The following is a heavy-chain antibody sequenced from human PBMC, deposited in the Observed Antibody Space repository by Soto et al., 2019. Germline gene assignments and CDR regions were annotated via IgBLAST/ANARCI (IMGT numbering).Heavy chain of an antibody. CDR2: ISSSGGST. V-gene: IGHV3-23*01. CDR3: MRPAPRGRHYFYFGMDV. D-gene: IGHD3-10*01. J-gene: IGHJ6*02. CDR1: GFTFSSYA. Sequence: GGSLRLSFAASGFTFSSYAMSWVRQAPGKGLEWVSGISSSGGSTYYADSVKGRFTISRDNSKNTLFLRMNRPRVEDTAVYYCMRPAPRGRHYFYFGMDVWGQGTTVTVSS.